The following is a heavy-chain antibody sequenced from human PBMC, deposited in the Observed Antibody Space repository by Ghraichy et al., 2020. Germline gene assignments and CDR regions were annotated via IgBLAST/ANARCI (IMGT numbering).Heavy chain of an antibody. CDR3: ARLYYDFWSGYYQKDTEVDY. CDR1: GFTFSDYY. CDR2: ISSSSSYT. J-gene: IGHJ4*02. D-gene: IGHD3-3*01. V-gene: IGHV3-11*06. Sequence: GGSLRLSCAASGFTFSDYYMSWIRQAPGKGLEWVSYISSSSSYTNYADSVKGRFTISRDNAKNSLYLQMNSLRAEDTAVYYCARLYYDFWSGYYQKDTEVDYWGQGTLATVSS.